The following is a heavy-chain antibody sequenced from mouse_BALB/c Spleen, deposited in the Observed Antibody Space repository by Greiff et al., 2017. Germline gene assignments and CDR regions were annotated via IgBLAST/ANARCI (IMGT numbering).Heavy chain of an antibody. CDR3: TLMEAMDY. D-gene: IGHD1-3*01. Sequence: EVKLMESGGGLVQPGGSMKLSCVASGFTFSNYWMNWVRQSPEKGLEWVAEIRLKSNNYATHYAESVKGRFTISRDDSKSSVYLQMNNLRAEDTGIYYCTLMEAMDYWGQGTSVTVSS. V-gene: IGHV6-6*02. J-gene: IGHJ4*01. CDR2: IRLKSNNYAT. CDR1: GFTFSNYW.